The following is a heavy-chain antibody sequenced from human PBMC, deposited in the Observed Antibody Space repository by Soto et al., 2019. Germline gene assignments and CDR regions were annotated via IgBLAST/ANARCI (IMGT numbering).Heavy chain of an antibody. CDR2: IYPGDSNT. Sequence: GESLKISCKGSGYSFTSYWIGWGRQMTGKGLGWMGIIYPGDSNTRYSPSFQGQVTISADKSITTAYLQWSTLKASDTAMYYCARLYSSSSRIDYWGQGTLVTVSS. CDR1: GYSFTSYW. CDR3: ARLYSSSSRIDY. D-gene: IGHD6-6*01. V-gene: IGHV5-51*01. J-gene: IGHJ4*02.